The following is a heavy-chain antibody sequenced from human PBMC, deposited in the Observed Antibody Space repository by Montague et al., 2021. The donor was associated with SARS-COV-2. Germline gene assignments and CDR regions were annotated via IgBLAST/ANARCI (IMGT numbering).Heavy chain of an antibody. D-gene: IGHD5-18*01. CDR2: LDHSRNT. CDR3: ARGRNPSRAYAYGSLRRVYFALDV. J-gene: IGHJ6*02. V-gene: IGHV4-34*01. Sequence: SETLSLTCAVYGWSFSGYYWSWLRQVPGKGLEWIGELDHSRNTDHNPSLKSRVTISVDTSKNQFSLHLISVTAADTAVYYCARGRNPSRAYAYGSLRRVYFALDVWGQGTTVTVSS. CDR1: GWSFSGYY.